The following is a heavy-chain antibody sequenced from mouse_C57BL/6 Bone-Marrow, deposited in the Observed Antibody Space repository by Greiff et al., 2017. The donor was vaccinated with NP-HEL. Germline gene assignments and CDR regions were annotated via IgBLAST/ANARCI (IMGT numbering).Heavy chain of an antibody. J-gene: IGHJ2*01. V-gene: IGHV1-81*01. CDR2: IYPRSGNT. CDR3: ARDYGSSYYFDY. CDR1: GYTFTSYG. Sequence: QVQLQQSGAELARPGASVKLSCKASGYTFTSYGISWVKQRTGQGLEWIGEIYPRSGNTYYNEKFKGKATLTADKSSSTACMELRSLTSEDSAVYFCARDYGSSYYFDYWGQGTTLTVSS. D-gene: IGHD1-1*01.